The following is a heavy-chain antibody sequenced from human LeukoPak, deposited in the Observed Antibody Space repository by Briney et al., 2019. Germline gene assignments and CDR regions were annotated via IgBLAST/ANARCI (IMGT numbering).Heavy chain of an antibody. J-gene: IGHJ4*02. CDR1: GGSISSSNW. D-gene: IGHD3-22*01. CDR2: IYHSGST. CDR3: AGQYYDGSGSYYFDY. Sequence: SETLSLTCAVSGGSISSSNWWSWVRQPPGKVLEGIGEIYHSGSTNYNPSIKSRVTISVDKSKNQFSLNLSSVTAADTAVYYCAGQYYDGSGSYYFDYWGQGTLVTVSS. V-gene: IGHV4-4*02.